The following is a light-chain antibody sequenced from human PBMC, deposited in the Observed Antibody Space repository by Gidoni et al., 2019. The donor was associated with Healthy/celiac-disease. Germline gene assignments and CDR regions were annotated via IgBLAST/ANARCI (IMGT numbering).Light chain of an antibody. CDR2: DAS. V-gene: IGKV1-33*01. CDR3: QQYDNL. J-gene: IGKJ5*01. Sequence: DIQMTQSPSSLSASVGDRVTITCQASQDISNYLNWYQQKPGKAPKLLIYDASTVETGVPSRFSGSGSGTDFTFTISSLQPEDIATYYCQQYDNLFGQGTRLEIK. CDR1: QDISNY.